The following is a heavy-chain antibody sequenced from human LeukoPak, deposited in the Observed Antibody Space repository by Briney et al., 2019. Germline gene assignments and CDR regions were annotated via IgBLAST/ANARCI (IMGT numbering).Heavy chain of an antibody. D-gene: IGHD4-17*01. J-gene: IGHJ5*02. Sequence: SETLSLTCTVSGGSISSYYWSWIRQPAGKGLEWIGRIYTSGSTNYNPSLKSRVTMSLDTSKNHFSLNLRSVTAADTAVYYCAGGRGDYGDYVRFDPWGQGTLVTVSS. CDR1: GGSISSYY. CDR3: AGGRGDYGDYVRFDP. CDR2: IYTSGST. V-gene: IGHV4-4*07.